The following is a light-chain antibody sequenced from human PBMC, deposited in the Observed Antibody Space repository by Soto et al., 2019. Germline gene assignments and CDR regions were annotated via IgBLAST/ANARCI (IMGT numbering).Light chain of an antibody. Sequence: EIVLPQSPGTLSLSPGERATLSCRASQTVSTSFLAWYHQKRGQAPRLLISGASTRATGVPDRFTGSGSETDFTLTISELEPEDFAVYYCQHYDWSLTWTFGPGTKGDIK. CDR1: QTVSTSF. CDR2: GAS. V-gene: IGKV3-20*01. CDR3: QHYDWSLTWT. J-gene: IGKJ1*01.